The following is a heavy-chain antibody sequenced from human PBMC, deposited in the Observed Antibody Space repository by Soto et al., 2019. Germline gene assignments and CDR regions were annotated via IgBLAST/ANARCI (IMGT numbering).Heavy chain of an antibody. CDR3: AKSIRRGMVRGPVDY. J-gene: IGHJ4*02. CDR1: GFTFSSYA. D-gene: IGHD3-10*01. V-gene: IGHV3-23*01. Sequence: GGSLRLSCAASGFTFSSYAMSWVRQAPGKGLEWVSAISGSGGSTYYADSVKGRFTISRDNSKNTLYLQMNSLRAEDTAVYYCAKSIRRGMVRGPVDYWGQGTLVTVSS. CDR2: ISGSGGST.